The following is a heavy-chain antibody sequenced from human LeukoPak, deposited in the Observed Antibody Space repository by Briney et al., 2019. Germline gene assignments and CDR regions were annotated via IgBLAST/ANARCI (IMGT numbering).Heavy chain of an antibody. D-gene: IGHD3-22*01. V-gene: IGHV1-8*01. CDR1: GYTFTSYD. Sequence: ASVKVSCKASGYTFTSYDINWVRQATGQGLEWMGWMNPNSGNTGYAQKFQGRVTMTRNTSISTAYMEVSSLRSEDTAVYYCARGPEVVADDAFDIWGQGTMVTVSS. J-gene: IGHJ3*02. CDR2: MNPNSGNT. CDR3: ARGPEVVADDAFDI.